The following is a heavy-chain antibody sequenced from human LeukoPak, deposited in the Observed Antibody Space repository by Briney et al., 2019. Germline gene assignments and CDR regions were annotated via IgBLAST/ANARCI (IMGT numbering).Heavy chain of an antibody. D-gene: IGHD2/OR15-2a*01. V-gene: IGHV1-2*02. CDR3: ARAYDYLLPHFDY. CDR1: GYTFTGYY. CDR2: INPNSGGT. Sequence: GASVKVSCKASGYTFTGYYMHWVRQAPGQGLEWMGWINPNSGGTNYAQKFQGRVTLTRDTSISTAYMELSRLRFDDTAVYYCARAYDYLLPHFDYWGQGTLVTVSS. J-gene: IGHJ4*02.